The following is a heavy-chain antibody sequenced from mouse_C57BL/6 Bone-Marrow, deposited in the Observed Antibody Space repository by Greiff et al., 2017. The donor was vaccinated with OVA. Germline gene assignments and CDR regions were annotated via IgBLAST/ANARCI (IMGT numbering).Heavy chain of an antibody. Sequence: EVQLVESGPELVKPGASVKIPCKASGYTFTDYNMDWVKQSHGKSLEWIGDINPNNGGTNYNQKFKGKATLTGDKSSSTAYMELRSLTSEDTAVYDCARRDWDLFDYWGQGTTLTVSS. CDR3: ARRDWDLFDY. V-gene: IGHV1-18*01. D-gene: IGHD4-1*01. CDR1: GYTFTDYN. CDR2: INPNNGGT. J-gene: IGHJ2*01.